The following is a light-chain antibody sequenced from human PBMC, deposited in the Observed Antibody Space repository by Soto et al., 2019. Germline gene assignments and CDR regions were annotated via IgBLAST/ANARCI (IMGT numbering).Light chain of an antibody. V-gene: IGKV1-12*01. CDR3: QQSKSFPFT. CDR1: QGVDSW. J-gene: IGKJ3*01. Sequence: DLQMTQSPSSVSASVGDRVTITCRASQGVDSWLNWYQQRPGKAPKLLIYAASSLQSGVPSRFSGRGSGTGFSLSIRNLQPEDSATYYCQQSKSFPFTFGPGTKVNIK. CDR2: AAS.